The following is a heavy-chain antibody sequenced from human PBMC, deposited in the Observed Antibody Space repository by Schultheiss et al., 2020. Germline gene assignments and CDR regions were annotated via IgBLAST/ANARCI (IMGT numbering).Heavy chain of an antibody. Sequence: SQTLSLTCTVSGGSISSGGYYWSWIRQPPGKGLEWIGEINHSGSTNYNPSLKSRVTISVDTSKNQFSLKLSSVTAADTAVYYCATIPKYHTAMPFYYYGMDVWGQGTTVTVSS. CDR1: GGSISSGGYY. V-gene: IGHV4-39*07. CDR3: ATIPKYHTAMPFYYYGMDV. D-gene: IGHD5-18*01. J-gene: IGHJ6*02. CDR2: INHSGST.